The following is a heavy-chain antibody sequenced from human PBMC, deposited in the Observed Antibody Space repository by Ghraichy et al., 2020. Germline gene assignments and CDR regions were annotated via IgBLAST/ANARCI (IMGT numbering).Heavy chain of an antibody. CDR2: ISGSGIST. V-gene: IGHV3-23*01. J-gene: IGHJ4*02. D-gene: IGHD6-19*01. CDR1: GFTFSSYA. Sequence: GESLNISCAASGFTFSSYAMSWVRQAPGKGLECVSSISGSGISTYYADSVKGRFTVSRDNSKNTLYLQMNSLRSEDTAVYYCAKVHSSGWYQVKSGPFDYWGQGILAIVSS. CDR3: AKVHSSGWYQVKSGPFDY.